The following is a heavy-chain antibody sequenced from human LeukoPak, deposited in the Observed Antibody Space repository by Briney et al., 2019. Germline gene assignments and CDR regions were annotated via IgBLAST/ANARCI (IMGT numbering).Heavy chain of an antibody. CDR2: IYATGNT. Sequence: GGSLRLSCAASGLAVSDTYMTWVRQAPGKGLEWISVIYATGNTYYADSVKGRFTISRDNSKNTVYLQMNGLRPEDTAVYYCVRENVILSEGDYFDYWGQGTLVAVSS. D-gene: IGHD5/OR15-5a*01. CDR3: VRENVILSEGDYFDY. CDR1: GLAVSDTY. V-gene: IGHV3-66*01. J-gene: IGHJ4*02.